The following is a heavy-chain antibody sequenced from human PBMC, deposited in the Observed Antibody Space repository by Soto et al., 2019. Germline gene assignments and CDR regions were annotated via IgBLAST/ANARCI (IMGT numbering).Heavy chain of an antibody. V-gene: IGHV3-15*01. D-gene: IGHD2-2*01. CDR3: TSDYAGGPGTNN. CDR2: IKSKTDGGTT. CDR1: GFTFSNAW. J-gene: IGHJ4*02. Sequence: SLRLSCAASGFTFSNAWMSWVRQAPGKGLEWVGRIKSKTDGGTTDYAAPVKDRFTISGDDAKNTLYLQMNSLKTEDTAVYYCTSDYAGGPGTNNWGPGTLVNVFS.